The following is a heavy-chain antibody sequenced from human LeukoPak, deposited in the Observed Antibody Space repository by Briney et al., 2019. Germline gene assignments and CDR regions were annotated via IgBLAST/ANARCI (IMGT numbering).Heavy chain of an antibody. V-gene: IGHV3-21*01. Sequence: GSLRLSCAASGFTFSSYSMNWVRQAPGKGLEWVSSISSSSSYIYYADSVKGRFTISRDNAKNSLYLQMNSLRAEDTAVYYCARSRDYYDSSGYPAWGQGTLVTVSS. CDR2: ISSSSSYI. CDR3: ARSRDYYDSSGYPA. J-gene: IGHJ5*02. CDR1: GFTFSSYS. D-gene: IGHD3-22*01.